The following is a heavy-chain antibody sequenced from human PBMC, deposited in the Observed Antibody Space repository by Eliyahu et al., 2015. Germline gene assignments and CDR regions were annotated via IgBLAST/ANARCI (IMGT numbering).Heavy chain of an antibody. CDR3: AGGRKGHFHNFEK. CDR1: RFDFDEYC. Sequence: HLAESGGGLVKPGGSLRLSCTASRFDFDEYCMSWVRQARGKGLEWIAYIGSVGSPIYYADSVKGRFTISRDNGRNSLSLQMSDLTTEDTGIYFCAGGRKGHFHNFEKWGQGTLVSVSS. J-gene: IGHJ4*02. CDR2: IGSVGSPI. D-gene: IGHD3-9*01. V-gene: IGHV3-11*01.